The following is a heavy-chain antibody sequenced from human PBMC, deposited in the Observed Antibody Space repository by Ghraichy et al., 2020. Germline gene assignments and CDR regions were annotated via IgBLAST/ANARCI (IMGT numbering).Heavy chain of an antibody. D-gene: IGHD2-2*01. J-gene: IGHJ4*02. CDR3: ATPRDCSTTSCYLNRY. CDR1: GFTFGSYN. Sequence: GGSLRLSCAASGFTFGSYNLNWVRQAPGKGLEWVSYISSPSTVIYYADSVKGRFTISRDNAKNALYLQMNGLRDEDTAVYYCATPRDCSTTSCYLNRYWGQGTLVTVSS. CDR2: ISSPSTVI. V-gene: IGHV3-48*02.